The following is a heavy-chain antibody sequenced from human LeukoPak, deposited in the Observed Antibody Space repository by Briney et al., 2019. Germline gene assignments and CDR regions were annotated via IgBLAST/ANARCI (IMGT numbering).Heavy chain of an antibody. CDR1: GFTVSSNY. CDR3: ARDVAAVAGSRLRDY. D-gene: IGHD6-19*01. V-gene: IGHV3-53*01. CDR2: IYSGGST. J-gene: IGHJ4*02. Sequence: SGGSLRLSCAASGFTVSSNYMSWVRQAPGKGREWVSVIYSGGSTYYPDSVKGRFTISRDNSKNTLYLQMNSLRAEDTAVYYCARDVAAVAGSRLRDYWGQGTLVTVSS.